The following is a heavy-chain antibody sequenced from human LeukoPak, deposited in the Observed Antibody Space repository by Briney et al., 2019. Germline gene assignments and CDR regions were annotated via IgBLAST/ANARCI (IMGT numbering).Heavy chain of an antibody. CDR1: GGTFSSYA. CDR3: ANTRPDYYYMDV. V-gene: IGHV1-69*05. J-gene: IGHJ6*03. CDR2: IIPIFGTA. Sequence: SVKVSCKASGGTFSSYAISWVQQAPGQGLEWMGGIIPIFGTANYAQKFQGRVTITTDESTSTAYMELSSLRSEDTAVYYCANTRPDYYYMDVWGKGTTVTVSS. D-gene: IGHD2-2*02.